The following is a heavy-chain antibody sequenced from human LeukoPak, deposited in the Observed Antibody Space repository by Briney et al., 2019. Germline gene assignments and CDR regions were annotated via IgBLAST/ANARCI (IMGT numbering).Heavy chain of an antibody. CDR3: ARSSTLPGSGVEVRYYFDY. V-gene: IGHV4-59*08. Sequence: SETLSLTCTVSGGSISSYYWSWIRQPPGKGLEWIGYIYYSGSTNYNPSLKGRVTISVDTSKNQFSLKLSSVTAADTAVYYCARSSTLPGSGVEVRYYFDYWGQGTLVTVSS. CDR2: IYYSGST. J-gene: IGHJ4*02. CDR1: GGSISSYY. D-gene: IGHD3-10*01.